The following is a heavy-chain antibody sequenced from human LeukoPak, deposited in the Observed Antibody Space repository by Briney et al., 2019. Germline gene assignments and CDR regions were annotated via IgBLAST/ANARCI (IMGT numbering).Heavy chain of an antibody. CDR3: ARETGVGATTRYFDY. CDR2: IYYSGST. Sequence: SETLSLTCTVSGGSISSSSYYWGWIRQPPGKGLEWIGSIYYSGSTYYNPSLKSRVTISVDTSKNQFSLKLSSVTAADTAVYYCARETGVGATTRYFDYWGQGTLVTVSS. J-gene: IGHJ4*02. CDR1: GGSISSSSYY. V-gene: IGHV4-39*07. D-gene: IGHD1-26*01.